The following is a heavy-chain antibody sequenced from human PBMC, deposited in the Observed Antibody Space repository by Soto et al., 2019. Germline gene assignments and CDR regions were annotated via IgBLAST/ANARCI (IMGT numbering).Heavy chain of an antibody. CDR1: GYTFTSYG. Sequence: QVQLVQSGAEVKKPGASVKVSCKASGYTFTSYGISWVRQAPGQGLEWMGWISAYNGNTNYAQKLQGRVTMTTDRSTSTAYMELRSLRSDDTAVYYCARVDYGDYSGLGRDYWGQGTLVTVSS. CDR2: ISAYNGNT. CDR3: ARVDYGDYSGLGRDY. V-gene: IGHV1-18*01. J-gene: IGHJ4*02. D-gene: IGHD4-17*01.